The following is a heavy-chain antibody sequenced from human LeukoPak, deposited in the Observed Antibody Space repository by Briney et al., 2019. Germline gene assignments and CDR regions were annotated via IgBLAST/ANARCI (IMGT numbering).Heavy chain of an antibody. CDR3: ARDPHGPKYYDFWSGYYDHYYYYGMDV. CDR2: ISAYNGNT. J-gene: IGHJ6*02. V-gene: IGHV1-18*04. CDR1: GYTFTSYY. Sequence: ASVKVSCKASGYTFTSYYMHWVRQAPGQGLEWMGWISAYNGNTNYAQKLQGRVTMTTDTSTSTAYMELRSLRSDDTAVYYCARDPHGPKYYDFWSGYYDHYYYYGMDVWGQGTTVTVSS. D-gene: IGHD3-3*01.